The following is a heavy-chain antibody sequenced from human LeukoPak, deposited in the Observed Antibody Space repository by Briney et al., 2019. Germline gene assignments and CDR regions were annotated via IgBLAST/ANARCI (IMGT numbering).Heavy chain of an antibody. CDR3: ARDLLVYDSSGYWLFGWFDP. Sequence: PSETLSLTCTVSGGLISVSTYHWGWIRQPPGKGLEWIGSIYYSGTTHYNRSLKSRVTIAVDTSKNQFSLKLISVTAADTAVYYCARDLLVYDSSGYWLFGWFDPWGQGTLVTVSS. D-gene: IGHD3-22*01. V-gene: IGHV4-39*07. CDR2: IYYSGTT. CDR1: GGLISVSTYH. J-gene: IGHJ5*02.